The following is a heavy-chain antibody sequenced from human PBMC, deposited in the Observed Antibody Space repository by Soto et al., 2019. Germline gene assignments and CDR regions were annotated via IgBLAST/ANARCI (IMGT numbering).Heavy chain of an antibody. CDR3: ARDLGNNYGSFAY. Sequence: GALRPSCVAPGFTLSYYSMKLGPPAPGKGLEWVGVISYDGSNKYYADSVKGRITISRDNSRNTLYLQMNNLRAEDTAMYYCARDLGNNYGSFAYWGQGTLVTVSS. V-gene: IGHV3-30-3*01. J-gene: IGHJ4*02. CDR1: GFTLSYYS. D-gene: IGHD4-17*01. CDR2: ISYDGSNK.